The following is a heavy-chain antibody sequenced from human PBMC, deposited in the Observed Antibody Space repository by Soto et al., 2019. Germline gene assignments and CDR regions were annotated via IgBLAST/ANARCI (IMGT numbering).Heavy chain of an antibody. CDR1: GFTFGSYA. Sequence: EVQLLESGGGLLQLGGSPRLSCAASGFTFGSYAMNWVRQAPGKGLEWVSVISGSGGSTYYADSVKGRFTISRVNSKNTLYPQMNSLRAEDTAVYYCARRSSSWYFDYWGQGTLVTVSS. V-gene: IGHV3-23*01. CDR3: ARRSSSWYFDY. CDR2: ISGSGGST. D-gene: IGHD6-13*01. J-gene: IGHJ4*02.